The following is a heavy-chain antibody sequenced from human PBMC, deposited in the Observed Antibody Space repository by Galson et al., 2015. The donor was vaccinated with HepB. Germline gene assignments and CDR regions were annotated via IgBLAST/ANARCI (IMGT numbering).Heavy chain of an antibody. CDR2: ISGSGGST. V-gene: IGHV3-23*01. CDR1: GFTFSSYA. Sequence: SLRLSCAASGFTFSSYAMSWVRQAPGKGLEWVSAISGSGGSTYYADSVKGRFTISRDNSKNTLYLQMNSLRAEDTAVYYCAKDLTSGWYLGDFDYWGQGTLVTVSS. J-gene: IGHJ4*02. CDR3: AKDLTSGWYLGDFDY. D-gene: IGHD6-19*01.